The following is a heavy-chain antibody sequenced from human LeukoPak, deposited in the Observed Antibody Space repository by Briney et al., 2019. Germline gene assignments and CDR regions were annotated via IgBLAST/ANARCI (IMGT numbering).Heavy chain of an antibody. CDR3: ARAGGYCGRISCPYYFDY. CDR1: GFTFSTYG. CDR2: IRSDGINK. D-gene: IGHD2-15*01. Sequence: GGSLRLSCAASGFTFSTYGMHWVRQAPGKGLEWVAFIRSDGINKYYADSVKGRFTISRDNSKNTLYLQMNSLRTEDTAVYYCARAGGYCGRISCPYYFDYWGQGSLVAVSS. V-gene: IGHV3-30*02. J-gene: IGHJ4*02.